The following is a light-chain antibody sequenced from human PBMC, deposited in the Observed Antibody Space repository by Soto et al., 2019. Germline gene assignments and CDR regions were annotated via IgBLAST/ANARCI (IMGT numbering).Light chain of an antibody. CDR1: SSDVGSYNR. Sequence: ALTQPPSVSGSPGQSVTISCTGTSSDVGSYNRVSWYQQPPGTAPKLMIFEVSNRPSGVPDRFSGSKSGNTASLTISGLQDDDEADYSCSSYTTSSHCVFGTGTKV. CDR2: EVS. V-gene: IGLV2-18*02. CDR3: SSYTTSSHCV. J-gene: IGLJ1*01.